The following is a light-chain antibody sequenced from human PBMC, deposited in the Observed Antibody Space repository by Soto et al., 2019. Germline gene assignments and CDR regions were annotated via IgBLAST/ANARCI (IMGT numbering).Light chain of an antibody. J-gene: IGLJ2*01. V-gene: IGLV1-44*01. CDR2: RNN. CDR1: SSNIGKNT. CDR3: AAWDDGLIGSVA. Sequence: QAVVTQPPSASGTPGQRVTISCSGNSSNIGKNTVNWYQQLPGTAPQLLIFRNNQRPSGVPDRFSGSKSGTSASLTISGLQSDDEADYYCAAWDDGLIGSVAFGGGTKLTVL.